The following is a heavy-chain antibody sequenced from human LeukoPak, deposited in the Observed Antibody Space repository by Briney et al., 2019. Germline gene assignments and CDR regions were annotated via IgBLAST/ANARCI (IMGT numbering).Heavy chain of an antibody. Sequence: GGSLRLSCAASGFTFSSYDMHWVRQPTGGGLEWVSGIGTAGDTYYLGSVKGRFTISRENAQNSLYLQMNSLRAGDTAVYYCARGRGPTLGYFDLWGRGTLVTVSS. CDR1: GFTFSSYD. CDR3: ARGRGPTLGYFDL. CDR2: IGTAGDT. V-gene: IGHV3-13*01. J-gene: IGHJ2*01.